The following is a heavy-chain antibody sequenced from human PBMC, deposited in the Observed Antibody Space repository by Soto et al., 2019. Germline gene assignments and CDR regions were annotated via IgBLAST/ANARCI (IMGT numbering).Heavy chain of an antibody. D-gene: IGHD5-18*01. V-gene: IGHV3-23*01. J-gene: IGHJ6*02. CDR2: VTADGGT. CDR1: GFTVSSHA. Sequence: GGSLRLSCEGSGFTVSSHAMTWIRQAPGKGPEWVSTVTADGGTYYADSVKGRFAMSRDTSENTLYLQMNSPRAEDTAVYYCARWGTAMVTLYYGMDVWGQGTTVTVSS. CDR3: ARWGTAMVTLYYGMDV.